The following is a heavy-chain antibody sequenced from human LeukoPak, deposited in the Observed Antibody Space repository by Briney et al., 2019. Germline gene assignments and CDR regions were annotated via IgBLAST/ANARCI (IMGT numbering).Heavy chain of an antibody. CDR3: ARASYGNNPTHFDY. CDR2: INPNSGGA. J-gene: IGHJ4*02. V-gene: IGHV1-2*06. D-gene: IGHD4-11*01. CDR1: GYTFSDYY. Sequence: ASVKVSCKASGYTFSDYYIHWVRQAPGQGPQWMGRINPNSGGADYAQNFQGRVTMTRDTSTNTVYMQLIWLRSDDAAVYYCARASYGNNPTHFDYWGQGTLVTVSS.